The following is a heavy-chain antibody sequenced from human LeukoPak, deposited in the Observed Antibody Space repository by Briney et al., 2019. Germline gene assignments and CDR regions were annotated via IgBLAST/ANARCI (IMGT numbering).Heavy chain of an antibody. CDR2: ISYDGSNK. CDR1: GFTFSSYA. Sequence: PGGSLRLSCAASGFTFSSYAMHWVRQAPGKGLEWVAVISYDGSNKYYADSVKGRFTISRDNSKNTLYLQMNGLRADDTAVFYCAREPLDYWGQGTLVTVSS. CDR3: AREPLDY. J-gene: IGHJ4*02. V-gene: IGHV3-30-3*01.